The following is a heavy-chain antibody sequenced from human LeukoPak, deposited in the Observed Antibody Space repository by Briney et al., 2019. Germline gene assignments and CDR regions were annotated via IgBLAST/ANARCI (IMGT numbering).Heavy chain of an antibody. V-gene: IGHV3-66*01. CDR1: GFTVSSCY. J-gene: IGHJ4*02. CDR3: TRGIPTIDY. Sequence: PGGSLRLSCAASGFTVSSCYMSWVRRAPGKGLEWVSIIYSGGDTYYTDSVTGRFTISRDNSQNALYLQMNSLRAEDTAVYYCTRGIPTIDYWGQGTLVTVSS. CDR2: IYSGGDT.